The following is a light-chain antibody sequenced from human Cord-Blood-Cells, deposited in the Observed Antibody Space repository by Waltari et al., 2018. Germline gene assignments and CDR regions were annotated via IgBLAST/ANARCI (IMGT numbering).Light chain of an antibody. Sequence: DIVMTQSPDSLPVSQGERATINCKSSKSVLYSSNNKNYLAWYQQKPGQPPKLLIYWASTRESGVPDRFSGSGSGTDFTLTISSLQAEDVAVYYCQQYYSTPWTFGQGTKVEIK. V-gene: IGKV4-1*01. CDR1: KSVLYSSNNKNY. J-gene: IGKJ1*01. CDR2: WAS. CDR3: QQYYSTPWT.